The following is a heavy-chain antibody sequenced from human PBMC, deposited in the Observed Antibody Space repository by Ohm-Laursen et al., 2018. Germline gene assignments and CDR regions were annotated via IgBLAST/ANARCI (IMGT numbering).Heavy chain of an antibody. Sequence: PGTLSLTCTVSGGSISGYYWSWIRQPPGRGLEWIAYIFHNGNAVYNPSLKNRVTISVDTSRNQFSLKLSSVTASDTAVYYCARQVPAATRGRFDNWGQGTLVTVSS. CDR3: ARQVPAATRGRFDN. CDR1: GGSISGYY. D-gene: IGHD2-2*01. J-gene: IGHJ5*02. CDR2: IFHNGNA. V-gene: IGHV4-59*01.